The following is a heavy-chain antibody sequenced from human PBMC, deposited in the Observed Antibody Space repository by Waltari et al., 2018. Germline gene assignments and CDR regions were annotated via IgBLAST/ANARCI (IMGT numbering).Heavy chain of an antibody. CDR1: GGSISSGSYY. Sequence: QVQLQESGPGLVKPSQTLSLTCTVSGGSISSGSYYWSWIRQPAGKGLEWIGRIYTSGSTNYHPSLKSRVTISVDTSKNQFSLKLSSVTAADTAVYYCRGVGATEKDYWGQGTLVIVSS. J-gene: IGHJ4*02. V-gene: IGHV4-61*02. CDR2: IYTSGST. D-gene: IGHD1-26*01. CDR3: RGVGATEKDY.